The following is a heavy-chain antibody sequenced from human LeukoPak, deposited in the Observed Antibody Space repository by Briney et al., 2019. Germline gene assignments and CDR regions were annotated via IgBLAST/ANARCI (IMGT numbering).Heavy chain of an antibody. CDR1: GYSFIDYY. V-gene: IGHV1-2*06. Sequence: ASVKVSCKASGYSFIDYYINWVRQAPGQGLEWMGRIKSNGGGTDYARGFKGRVTMTRDTSFRTAYMELKRLRSDDTAVYYCARDKSGNGMDVWGQGTTVIVSS. CDR2: IKSNGGGT. CDR3: ARDKSGNGMDV. J-gene: IGHJ6*02.